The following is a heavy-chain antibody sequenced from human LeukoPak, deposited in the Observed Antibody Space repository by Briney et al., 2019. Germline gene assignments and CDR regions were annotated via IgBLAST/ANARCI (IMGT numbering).Heavy chain of an antibody. V-gene: IGHV3-48*01. D-gene: IGHD4-17*01. J-gene: IGHJ4*02. CDR1: GFTFSSYS. Sequence: GGSLRLSCAASGFTFSSYSMNWVRRAPGKGLEWVSYISSWSSTISYADSVKGRFTISRDNSKNTLYLQMNSLRAEDTAVYYCARDGSDYDLDYWGQGTLVTVSS. CDR2: ISSWSSTI. CDR3: ARDGSDYDLDY.